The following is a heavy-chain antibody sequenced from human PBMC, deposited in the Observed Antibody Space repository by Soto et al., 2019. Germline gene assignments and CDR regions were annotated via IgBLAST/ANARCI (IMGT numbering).Heavy chain of an antibody. CDR2: ISGSDDST. Sequence: EVQLFESGGGLVQPGASLRLSCAASGFTFSSYAMSWVRQAPGKGLEWVSVISGSDDSTYYADSVKGRFTISRDNSKNTLYLQMNSLRAEDTAVYYCAKRSSSSTFDYRGQGTLVTVSS. V-gene: IGHV3-23*01. J-gene: IGHJ4*02. CDR3: AKRSSSSTFDY. D-gene: IGHD6-6*01. CDR1: GFTFSSYA.